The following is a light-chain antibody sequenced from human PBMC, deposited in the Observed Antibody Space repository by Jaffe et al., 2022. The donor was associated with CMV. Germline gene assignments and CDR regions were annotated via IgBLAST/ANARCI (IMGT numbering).Light chain of an antibody. CDR1: QTVSSSY. Sequence: EIVLTQSPGTLSLSPGERATLSCRASQTVSSSYLAWYQQKVGQAPRLLIYGASSRAAGIPDRFSGSGSGTDFTLTISRLEPEDFAVYFCQQYGNSPWTFGQGTNVETK. CDR2: GAS. CDR3: QQYGNSPWT. V-gene: IGKV3-20*01. J-gene: IGKJ1*01.